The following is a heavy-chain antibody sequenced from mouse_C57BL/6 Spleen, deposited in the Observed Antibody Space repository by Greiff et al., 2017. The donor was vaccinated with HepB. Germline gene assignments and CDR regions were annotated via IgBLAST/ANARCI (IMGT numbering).Heavy chain of an antibody. V-gene: IGHV5-9*01. CDR3: ARLGRDWYFDV. CDR1: GFTFSSYT. J-gene: IGHJ1*03. Sequence: EVQVVESGGGLVKPGGSLKLSCAASGFTFSSYTMSWVRQTPEKRLEWVATISGGGGNTYYPDSVKGRFTISRDNAKNTLYLQMRSLRSEDTALYYCARLGRDWYFDVWGTGTTVTVSS. CDR2: ISGGGGNT. D-gene: IGHD4-1*01.